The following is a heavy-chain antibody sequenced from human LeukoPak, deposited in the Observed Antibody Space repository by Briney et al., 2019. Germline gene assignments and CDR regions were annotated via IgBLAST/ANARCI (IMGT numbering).Heavy chain of an antibody. D-gene: IGHD3-22*01. CDR3: ARGHPPTYTYYYDSSGYRAHDY. Sequence: PSETLSLTCAVYGGSFSGYYWSWIRQPPGKGLEWIGEINHSGSTNYNPSLKSRVTISVDTSKNQFSLKLSSVTAADTAVYYCARGHPPTYTYYYDSSGYRAHDYWGQGTLVTVSS. CDR2: INHSGST. V-gene: IGHV4-34*01. J-gene: IGHJ4*02. CDR1: GGSFSGYY.